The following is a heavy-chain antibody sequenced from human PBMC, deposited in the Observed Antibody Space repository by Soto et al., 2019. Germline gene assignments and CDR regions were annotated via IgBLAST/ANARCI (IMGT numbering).Heavy chain of an antibody. CDR1: GFTFSSYA. J-gene: IGHJ6*03. Sequence: EVQLLESGGGLVQPGGSLRLSCAASGFTFSSYAMSWVRQAPGKGLEWVSAISGSGGSTYYEDSVKGRFTISRDNSKNTLYLQMNSVRAEDTAVYYCGKEQGSTDYSQFLYYYYYMDVWGKGTTVTVS. CDR3: GKEQGSTDYSQFLYYYYYMDV. V-gene: IGHV3-23*01. CDR2: ISGSGGST. D-gene: IGHD4-4*01.